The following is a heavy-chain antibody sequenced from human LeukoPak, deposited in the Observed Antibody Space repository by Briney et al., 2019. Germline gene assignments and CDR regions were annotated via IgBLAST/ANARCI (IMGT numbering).Heavy chain of an antibody. V-gene: IGHV1-2*02. Sequence: ASVKVSCKASGYTFTDYYMHWVRQAPGQGLEWMGWINPNSGGTNYAQKSQGRVTMTRGTSISTAYMELSRLRSDDTAVYYCAREGPIVGATHLVDYWGQGTLVTVSS. CDR3: AREGPIVGATHLVDY. J-gene: IGHJ4*02. CDR2: INPNSGGT. D-gene: IGHD1-26*01. CDR1: GYTFTDYY.